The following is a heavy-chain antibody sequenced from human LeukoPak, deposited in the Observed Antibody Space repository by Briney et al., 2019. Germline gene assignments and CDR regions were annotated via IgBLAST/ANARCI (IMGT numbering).Heavy chain of an antibody. CDR3: ARGWGIQLWLPQKLEDFVDY. CDR1: GFTFSNYW. J-gene: IGHJ4*02. D-gene: IGHD5-18*01. CDR2: ISTDGKST. V-gene: IGHV3-74*01. Sequence: PGGSLRLSCVASGFTFSNYWMLWVRQAPGKGLMWVSLISTDGKSTRYAESVKGRFTISRDNAKNALYLQMDILRAEDTAVYYCARGWGIQLWLPQKLEDFVDYWGQGTLVTVSS.